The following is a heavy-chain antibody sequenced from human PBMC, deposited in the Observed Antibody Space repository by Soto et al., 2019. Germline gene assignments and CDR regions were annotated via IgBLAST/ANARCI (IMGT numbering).Heavy chain of an antibody. J-gene: IGHJ5*02. D-gene: IGHD4-17*01. Sequence: SETLSLTCTVSGGSISSYYWSWIRQPPGKGLEWIGYIYYSGSTNYNPSLKSRVTISVDTSKNQFSLKLSSVTAADTAVYYCERFYGDYSPNWFDPWGQGTLVTVSS. CDR2: IYYSGST. CDR1: GGSISSYY. V-gene: IGHV4-59*01. CDR3: ERFYGDYSPNWFDP.